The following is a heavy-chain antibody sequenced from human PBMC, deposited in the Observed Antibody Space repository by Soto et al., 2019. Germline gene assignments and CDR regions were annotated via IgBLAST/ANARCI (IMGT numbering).Heavy chain of an antibody. CDR1: GYTFTSYY. V-gene: IGHV1-18*04. J-gene: IGHJ3*02. D-gene: IGHD3-22*01. CDR3: ARAHYHESSGWSSAFDI. Sequence: ASVKVSCKASGYTFTSYYLHWVRQAPGQGLEWMGWISAYNGNTNYAQKLQGRVTMTTDTSTSTAYMELRSLRSDDTAVYYCARAHYHESSGWSSAFDIWGQGTMVTVSS. CDR2: ISAYNGNT.